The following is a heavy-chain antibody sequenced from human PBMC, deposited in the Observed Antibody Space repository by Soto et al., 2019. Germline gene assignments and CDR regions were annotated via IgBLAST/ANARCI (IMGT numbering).Heavy chain of an antibody. D-gene: IGHD2-2*01. J-gene: IGHJ6*02. Sequence: TGGSLRLSCAASGFTFSDYYMSWIRQAPGKGLEWVSYISSSSSYTNYADSVKGRFTISRDNAKNSLYLQMNSLRAEDTAVYYCARYASHVYYGMDVWGQGTTVTVSS. V-gene: IGHV3-11*06. CDR2: ISSSSSYT. CDR1: GFTFSDYY. CDR3: ARYASHVYYGMDV.